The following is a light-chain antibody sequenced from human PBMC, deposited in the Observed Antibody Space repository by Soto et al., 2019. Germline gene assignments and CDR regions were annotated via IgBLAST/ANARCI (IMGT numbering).Light chain of an antibody. CDR3: QQYNSDWK. Sequence: DIQMTQSPSTLSASVGYRVTIACRASQSVNTWLAWYHKKPGKPPNLLIYDASSLHSGVPSRFSGSGSGTEFTLTISSLQHDDFATYYCQQYNSDWKFGQGTKVDIK. V-gene: IGKV1-5*01. CDR2: DAS. J-gene: IGKJ1*01. CDR1: QSVNTW.